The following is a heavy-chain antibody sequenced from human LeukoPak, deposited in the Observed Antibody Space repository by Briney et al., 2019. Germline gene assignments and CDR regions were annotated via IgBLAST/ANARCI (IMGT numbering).Heavy chain of an antibody. D-gene: IGHD2-2*01. V-gene: IGHV3-74*01. CDR2: INNDGSST. J-gene: IGHJ4*02. CDR1: GFTFNSYW. CDR3: ALRYCTSTSCYPYFDY. Sequence: QPGGSLRPSCAASGFTFNSYWMHWVRQAPGKGLVWVSRINNDGSSTNYADSVKGRFTTSRDNAKNTLYLQMNSLRSEDTAVYYCALRYCTSTSCYPYFDYWGQGTVVTVFS.